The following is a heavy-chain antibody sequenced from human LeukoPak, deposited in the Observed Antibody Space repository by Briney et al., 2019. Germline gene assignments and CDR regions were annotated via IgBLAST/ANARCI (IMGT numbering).Heavy chain of an antibody. V-gene: IGHV4-34*01. CDR1: GGSFSGYY. J-gene: IGHJ4*02. D-gene: IGHD1-1*01. CDR2: INHSGST. CDR3: ARGAGWTGTGFDY. Sequence: PSETLSLTCAVYGGSFSGYYWSWIRQPPGKGLEWIGEINHSGSTNYNPSLKSRVTISVDTSKNQFSLKLSSVTAADTAMYYCARGAGWTGTGFDYWGQGTLVTVSS.